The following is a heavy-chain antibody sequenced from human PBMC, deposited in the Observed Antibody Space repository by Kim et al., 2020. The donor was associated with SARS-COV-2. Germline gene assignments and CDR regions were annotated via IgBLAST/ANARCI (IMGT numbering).Heavy chain of an antibody. J-gene: IGHJ5*02. CDR1: GYTFTSYG. Sequence: ASVKVSCKASGYTFTSYGISWVRQAPGQGLEWMGWISAYNGNTNYAQKLQGRVTMTTDTSTSTAYMELRSLRSDDTAVYYCARGEEGGYSSSWYGLNWFDPWGQGTLVTVSS. CDR3: ARGEEGGYSSSWYGLNWFDP. CDR2: ISAYNGNT. V-gene: IGHV1-18*01. D-gene: IGHD6-13*01.